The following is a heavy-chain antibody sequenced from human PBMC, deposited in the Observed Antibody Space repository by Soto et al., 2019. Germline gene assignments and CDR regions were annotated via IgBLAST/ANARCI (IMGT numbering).Heavy chain of an antibody. V-gene: IGHV1-2*04. J-gene: IGHJ6*02. CDR1: GYTFTGYY. D-gene: IGHD3-16*01. CDR2: INPNSGGT. CDR3: ASTFEAIGSDYYGMDV. Sequence: ASVKVSCKASGYTFTGYYMHWVRQAPGQGLEWMGWINPNSGGTNYAQKFQGWVTMTRDTSISTAYMELSRLRSDDTAVYYCASTFEAIGSDYYGMDVWGQGTTVTVSS.